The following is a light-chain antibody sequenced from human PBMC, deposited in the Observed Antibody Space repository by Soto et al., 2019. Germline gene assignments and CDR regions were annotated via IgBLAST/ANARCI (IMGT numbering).Light chain of an antibody. V-gene: IGLV2-14*01. J-gene: IGLJ1*01. CDR1: SSDVGGYNY. Sequence: QSALTQPASVSGSPGQSITISCTGTSSDVGGYNYVSWYQQHPGKAPKLMIYEVSNRPSGVSNRFSGSKSDNTASLTISGLQAEYEADYYCTSYTSFSPYVFVPGTKVTV. CDR3: TSYTSFSPYV. CDR2: EVS.